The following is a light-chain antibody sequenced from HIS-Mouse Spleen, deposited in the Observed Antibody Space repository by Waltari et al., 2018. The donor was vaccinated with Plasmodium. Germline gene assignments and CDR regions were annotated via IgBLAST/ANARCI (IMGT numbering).Light chain of an antibody. V-gene: IGLV3-10*01. CDR2: EDS. Sequence: SYELTQPPSVSVSPGQTARITCLGDALPKQKAYWYQQKSGQAPVLVIYEDSKRPSGIPERFSGSSSGTMATLTISGAQVEDEADYYCYSTDSSGNHRVFGGGTKLTVL. CDR3: YSTDSSGNHRV. J-gene: IGLJ3*02. CDR1: ALPKQK.